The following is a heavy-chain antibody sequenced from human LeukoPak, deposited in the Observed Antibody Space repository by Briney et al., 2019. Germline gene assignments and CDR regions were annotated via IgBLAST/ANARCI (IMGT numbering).Heavy chain of an antibody. D-gene: IGHD5-24*01. CDR1: GFTVSSNY. J-gene: IGHJ6*02. V-gene: IGHV3-66*01. Sequence: PGGSLRLSCAASGFTVSSNYMSWVRQAPGKGLERVSLIYIGGSTYYADSVKGRFTISRDNSKNTLYLQMNSLRAEDTAVYYCASRDKGYYYGMDVWGQGTTVTVSS. CDR3: ASRDKGYYYGMDV. CDR2: IYIGGST.